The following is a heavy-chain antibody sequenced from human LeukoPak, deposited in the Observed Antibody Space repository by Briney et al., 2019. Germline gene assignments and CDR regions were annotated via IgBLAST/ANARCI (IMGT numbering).Heavy chain of an antibody. Sequence: GGSLRLSCAASGFTVSSNYMSWVRQAPGKGLEWVSVIYSGGSTYYADSVKGRFTISRDNSKNTLYLQMNSLRAEDTAVYYCARVGEAAAVNWFDPWGQGTLVTVSS. J-gene: IGHJ5*02. CDR3: ARVGEAAAVNWFDP. CDR2: IYSGGST. V-gene: IGHV3-66*01. CDR1: GFTVSSNY. D-gene: IGHD6-13*01.